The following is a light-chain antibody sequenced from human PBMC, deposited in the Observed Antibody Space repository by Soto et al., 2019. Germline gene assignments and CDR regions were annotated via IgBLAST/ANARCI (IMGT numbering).Light chain of an antibody. CDR1: QSVSID. J-gene: IGKJ5*01. V-gene: IGKV3-20*01. Sequence: EIVMTQSPATLSVSPGERATLSCRASQSVSIDLAWYQQTPGQAPRLLIYGASSRATGIPDRFSGSGSGTDFTLTISRLEPEDFAVYYCQQYGSSPRITFGQGTRLEIK. CDR2: GAS. CDR3: QQYGSSPRIT.